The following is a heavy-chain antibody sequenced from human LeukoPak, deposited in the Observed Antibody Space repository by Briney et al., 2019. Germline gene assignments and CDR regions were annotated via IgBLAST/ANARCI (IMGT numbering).Heavy chain of an antibody. J-gene: IGHJ4*02. CDR3: ARQPITDSGYDWVDY. CDR1: GGTFSIYA. V-gene: IGHV1-69*04. D-gene: IGHD5-12*01. CDR2: IIPILGIA. Sequence: SVKVSCKASGGTFSIYAISWVRQAPGQGLEWMGRIIPILGIANYAQKFQGRVTITADKSTSTAYMELSSLRSEVTAVYYCARQPITDSGYDWVDYWGQGTLVTVSS.